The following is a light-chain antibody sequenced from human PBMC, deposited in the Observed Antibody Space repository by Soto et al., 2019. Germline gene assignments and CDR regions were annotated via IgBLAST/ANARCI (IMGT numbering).Light chain of an antibody. CDR1: QSISSY. Sequence: DIQMNQSPSSLSASVGDRVTITCRASQSISSYLNWYQQKPGKAPKLLIYAASSLQSGVPSRFSGSGSGTDFTLTISSLQPEDFATYYCQQSYSTPWTFGQGTKVEI. CDR3: QQSYSTPWT. CDR2: AAS. V-gene: IGKV1-39*01. J-gene: IGKJ1*01.